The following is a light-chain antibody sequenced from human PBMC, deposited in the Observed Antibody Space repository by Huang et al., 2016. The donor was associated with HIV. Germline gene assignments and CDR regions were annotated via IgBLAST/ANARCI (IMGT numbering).Light chain of an antibody. Sequence: DVVLTQFPLSLPVTLGQLASIFCKSSQSLVSSDGDIYLNWFQQRPGQSPRRLIDQVSKRDSGVPDRFSGSGAGTLFALRINKVEAEDVAVYYCMQGTHWPGTFGQGTNLEI. V-gene: IGKV2-30*01. J-gene: IGKJ1*01. CDR1: QSLVSSDGDIY. CDR3: MQGTHWPGT. CDR2: QVS.